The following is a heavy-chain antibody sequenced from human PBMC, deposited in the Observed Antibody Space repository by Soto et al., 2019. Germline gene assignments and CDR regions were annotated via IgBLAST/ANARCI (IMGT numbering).Heavy chain of an antibody. CDR3: ARGEDSGTLYYYYGMDV. CDR1: GFTFSSYA. CDR2: ISYDGSNK. J-gene: IGHJ6*02. D-gene: IGHD1-1*01. Sequence: QVQLVESGGGVVQPGRSLRLSCAASGFTFSSYAMHWVRQAPGKGLEWVAVISYDGSNKYYADSVKGRFTISRDNSKNTLYLQMNSLRAEDTAVYYCARGEDSGTLYYYYGMDVWGQGTTVTVSS. V-gene: IGHV3-30-3*01.